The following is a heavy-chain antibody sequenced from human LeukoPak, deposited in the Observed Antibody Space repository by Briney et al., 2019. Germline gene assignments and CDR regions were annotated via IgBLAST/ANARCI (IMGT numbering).Heavy chain of an antibody. CDR2: IYTSGST. CDR3: ATTGSGYDLVGAFDI. CDR1: GGSISSGSYY. J-gene: IGHJ3*02. D-gene: IGHD5-12*01. Sequence: ASETLSLTCTVSGGSISSGSYYWSWIRQPAGKGLEWIGRIYTSGSTNYNPSLKSRVTMSVDTSKNQFSLKLSSVTAADTAVYYCATTGSGYDLVGAFDIWGQGTMVTVSS. V-gene: IGHV4-61*02.